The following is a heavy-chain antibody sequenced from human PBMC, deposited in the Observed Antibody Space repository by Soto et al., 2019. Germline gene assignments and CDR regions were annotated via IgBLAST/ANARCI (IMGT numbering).Heavy chain of an antibody. D-gene: IGHD3-22*01. J-gene: IGHJ2*01. V-gene: IGHV3-33*01. CDR2: IWYDGSHE. CDR1: GFTFNNYG. CDR3: ARDRYSYDSRAYQGVDWYFDL. Sequence: LRLSFAASGFTFNNYGMHWVRQAPGKGLEWVAVIWYDGSHESYADSVKGRFTISRDNSKNTLYLQMNSLRAEDTAVYYCARDRYSYDSRAYQGVDWYFDLWGRGTLVTVSS.